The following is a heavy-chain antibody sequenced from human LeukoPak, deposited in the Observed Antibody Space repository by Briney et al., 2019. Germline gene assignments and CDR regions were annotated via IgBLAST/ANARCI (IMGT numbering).Heavy chain of an antibody. CDR3: ARGQRGNWNDFDY. D-gene: IGHD1-1*01. J-gene: IGHJ4*02. CDR2: IYYSGST. Sequence: SETLSLTCTVSGGSISSSSYYWGWTRQPPGKGLEWIGSIYYSGSTYYNPSLKSRVTISVDTSKNQFSLKLSSVTAADTAVYYCARGQRGNWNDFDYWGQGTLVTVSS. CDR1: GGSISSSSYY. V-gene: IGHV4-39*07.